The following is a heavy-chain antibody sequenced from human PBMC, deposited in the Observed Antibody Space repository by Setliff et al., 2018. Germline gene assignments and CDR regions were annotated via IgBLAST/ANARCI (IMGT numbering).Heavy chain of an antibody. D-gene: IGHD6-25*01. CDR3: ARAGLAAAGRKGVFDH. Sequence: GASVKVSCKASGYAFSSYYMYWVRQAPGQGLDWMGTINTGGGSASIVDQFRGRVTMTSDTATSTVYMEFTGLTSEDTAVYYCARAGLAAAGRKGVFDHWGQGTLVTVSS. CDR2: INTGGGSA. J-gene: IGHJ4*02. V-gene: IGHV1-46*01. CDR1: GYAFSSYY.